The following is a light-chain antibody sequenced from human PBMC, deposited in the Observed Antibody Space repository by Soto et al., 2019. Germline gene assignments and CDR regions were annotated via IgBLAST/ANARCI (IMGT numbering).Light chain of an antibody. CDR2: SNN. CDR1: SYNIGSNT. Sequence: QSVLTQPPSESGTPGQRVTISCSGSSYNIGSNTVNWYQQLPGTAPKLLIYSNNQRPSGVPDRFSGSKSGTSASLAISGLQSEDEADYYCAAWDDSLNGYVFATGTKLTVL. J-gene: IGLJ1*01. V-gene: IGLV1-44*01. CDR3: AAWDDSLNGYV.